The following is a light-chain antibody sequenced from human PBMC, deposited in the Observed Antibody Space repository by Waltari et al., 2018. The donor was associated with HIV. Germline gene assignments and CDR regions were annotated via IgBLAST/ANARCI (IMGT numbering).Light chain of an antibody. Sequence: SVLTQPPSASGTPGPRVTISRSGSSSNIGRNYVFWYQQVPGTAPKLLLYRNDQRPSGVPDRFSGSTSGTSASLAISGLRPEDEADYYCATWDDSLSGVLFGGGTKLTVL. CDR3: ATWDDSLSGVL. CDR1: SSNIGRNY. V-gene: IGLV1-47*01. CDR2: RND. J-gene: IGLJ2*01.